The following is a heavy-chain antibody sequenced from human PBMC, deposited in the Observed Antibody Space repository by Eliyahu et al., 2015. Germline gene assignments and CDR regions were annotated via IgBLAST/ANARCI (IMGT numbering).Heavy chain of an antibody. J-gene: IGHJ3*02. V-gene: IGHV4-39*01. CDR2: IYSPGST. CDR3: ARPSLSARREAFDI. CDR1: GGSISGSSYY. D-gene: IGHD1-26*01. Sequence: QLQLQESGPGLVKPSETLSLTCTVSGGSISGSSYYWAWIRQPPGRGLEWIGSIYSPGSTWYNPSLESRVTISVDTSKNHFSLKLYSMTAADTAVYFCARPSLSARREAFDIWGQGTMVSVSS.